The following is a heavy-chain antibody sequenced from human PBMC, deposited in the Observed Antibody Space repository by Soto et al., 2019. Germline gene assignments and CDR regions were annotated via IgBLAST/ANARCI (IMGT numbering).Heavy chain of an antibody. J-gene: IGHJ4*02. CDR2: IYYSGIT. V-gene: IGHV4-59*01. D-gene: IGHD5-12*01. CDR3: SRTDGYSYDY. Sequence: SETLSLTCTLSGGSISTYYWSWIRQPPGKGLEWIGYIYYSGITNYNPSLKSRVTISVDTSKNQFSLRLSSVTAADTAVYYCSRTDGYSYDYWGQGTPVT. CDR1: GGSISTYY.